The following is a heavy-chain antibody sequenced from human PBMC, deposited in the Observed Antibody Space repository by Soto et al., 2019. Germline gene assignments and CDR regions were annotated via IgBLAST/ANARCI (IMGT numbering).Heavy chain of an antibody. J-gene: IGHJ4*02. CDR1: GFTFDDYA. V-gene: IGHV3-9*01. CDR2: ISWNSGSI. Sequence: EVQLVESGGGLVQPGRSLRLSCAASGFTFDDYAMHWVRQAPGKGLEWVSGISWNSGSIGYADSVKGRFTISRDNAKNSLYLQMNSLRAEDTALSYCAKGEGSSGYYSLLDYWGQGTLVTVSS. CDR3: AKGEGSSGYYSLLDY. D-gene: IGHD3-22*01.